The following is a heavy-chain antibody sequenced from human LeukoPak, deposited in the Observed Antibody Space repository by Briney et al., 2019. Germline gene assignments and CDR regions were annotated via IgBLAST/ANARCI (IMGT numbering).Heavy chain of an antibody. J-gene: IGHJ4*02. CDR1: GFTFSSYS. Sequence: GSLRLSCAASGFTFSSYSMNWVRQAPGKGLEWVSYISSSSSTIYYADSVKGRFTISRDNAKNSLYLQMNSLRAEDTAVYYCRSYYYGSGSYYTPADYWGQGTLVTVSS. D-gene: IGHD3-10*01. V-gene: IGHV3-48*04. CDR3: RSYYYGSGSYYTPADY. CDR2: ISSSSSTI.